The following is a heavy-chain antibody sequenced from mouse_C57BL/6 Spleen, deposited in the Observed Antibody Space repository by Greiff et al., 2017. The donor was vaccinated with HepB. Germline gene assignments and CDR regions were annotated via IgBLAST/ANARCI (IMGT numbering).Heavy chain of an antibody. J-gene: IGHJ2*01. V-gene: IGHV5-16*01. CDR2: INYDGSST. CDR3: ARDGDLDY. Sequence: EVQLVQPEAGLVQPGTSMKLSCTASGFTFTSYCMPWVRQSPEQGLEWVENINYDGSSTNYLDTLKSRFIITRDNAKNIRYMQMSSLTSEDTATYYCARDGDLDYWGQGTTLTVSS. CDR1: GFTFTSYC.